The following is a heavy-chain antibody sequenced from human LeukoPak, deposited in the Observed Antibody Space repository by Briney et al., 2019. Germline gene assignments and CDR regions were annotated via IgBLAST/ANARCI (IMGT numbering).Heavy chain of an antibody. CDR1: GNYW. CDR3: VSFYETY. V-gene: IGHV3-74*01. J-gene: IGHJ4*02. CDR2: INSDGSWT. Sequence: GGSLRLSCAASGNYWLHWVRQAPGKGLVWVSHINSDGSWTSYADSVKGRFTISKDNAKNTVYLQMNSLGAEDTAVYYCVSFYETYWGRGTLVTVSS. D-gene: IGHD2/OR15-2a*01.